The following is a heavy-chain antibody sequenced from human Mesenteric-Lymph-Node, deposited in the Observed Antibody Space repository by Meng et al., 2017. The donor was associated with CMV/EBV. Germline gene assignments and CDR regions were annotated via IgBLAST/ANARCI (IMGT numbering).Heavy chain of an antibody. CDR3: ARDLSSLLELPRFDYYYYGMDV. J-gene: IGHJ6*02. CDR1: GYTFTGYY. CDR2: INPNSGGT. D-gene: IGHD1-7*01. V-gene: IGHV1-2*02. Sequence: ASVKVSCKASGYTFTGYYMHWVRQAPGQGLEWMGWINPNSGGTNYAQKFQGRVTMTRDTSISTAYMELSRLRSDDTAVYYCARDLSSLLELPRFDYYYYGMDVWGQGTTVTVSS.